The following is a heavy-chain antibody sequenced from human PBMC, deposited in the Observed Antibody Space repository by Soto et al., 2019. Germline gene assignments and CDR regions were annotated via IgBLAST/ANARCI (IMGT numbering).Heavy chain of an antibody. D-gene: IGHD3-22*01. V-gene: IGHV1-18*01. Sequence: QVQLVQSGAEVKKPGASVKVSCKASGYTFTSYGISWVRQAPGQGLEWMGWISAYNGNTNYAQKLQGRVTMTTDTSTSRAYMELRSLRCDDTAVYYCARDYYDSSGYSNWFDPWGQGALVTVSS. CDR2: ISAYNGNT. CDR1: GYTFTSYG. J-gene: IGHJ5*02. CDR3: ARDYYDSSGYSNWFDP.